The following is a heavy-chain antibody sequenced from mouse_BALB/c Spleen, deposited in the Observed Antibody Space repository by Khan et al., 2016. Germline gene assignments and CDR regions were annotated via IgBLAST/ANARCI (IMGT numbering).Heavy chain of an antibody. J-gene: IGHJ2*01. CDR1: GYTFTNYG. CDR2: INTYTGEP. CDR3: ARSGDNYDFDY. V-gene: IGHV9-3-1*01. Sequence: QIQLVQSGPELKKPGETVKISCKASGYTFTNYGMNWVKQALGKGLKWMGWINTYTGEPTYTDDFKGRFAFSLETSASTAYLQIINLKNEDTATYFCARSGDNYDFDYWGQGTTLTVSS. D-gene: IGHD1-3*01.